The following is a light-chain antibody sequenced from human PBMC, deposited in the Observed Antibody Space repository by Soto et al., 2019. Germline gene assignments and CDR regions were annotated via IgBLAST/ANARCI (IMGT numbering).Light chain of an antibody. J-gene: IGKJ5*01. V-gene: IGKV3-11*01. CDR1: QSVSSY. CDR2: DAS. Sequence: DIVLTQSPATLSLPPGERATLSCRATQSVSSYLAWYQQKPGQAPRLLIYDASNRATGIPARFSGSGSGTDFTLTISSLEPEDFAVYYCQQRSNWLITCGQGTRLEIK. CDR3: QQRSNWLIT.